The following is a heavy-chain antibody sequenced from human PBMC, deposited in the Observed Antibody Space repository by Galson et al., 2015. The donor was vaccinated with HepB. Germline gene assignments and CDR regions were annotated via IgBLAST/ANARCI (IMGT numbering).Heavy chain of an antibody. CDR1: GFTFSDYA. D-gene: IGHD2-21*01. J-gene: IGHJ4*02. V-gene: IGHV3-69-1*01. CDR3: ARYSSDRDFDY. CDR2: INSISTI. Sequence: SLRLSCAASGFTFSDYAMNWVRQAPGKGLEWISYINSISTIYYADSVKGRFTISRDNAKNSVYLQMNSLRDEDTAVYYCARYSSDRDFDYWGQGTLVTVSS.